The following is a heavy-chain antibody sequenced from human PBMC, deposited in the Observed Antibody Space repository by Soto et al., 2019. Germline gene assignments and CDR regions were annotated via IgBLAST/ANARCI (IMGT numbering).Heavy chain of an antibody. Sequence: ESGGGVVQPGRSLRLSCAASGFTFSGYGMHWVRQPPGKGLERVAVIWYDGSNQYYVDSVKGRFTISRDNSRNTLYLQMNSLRAEDTAVYYCARGIGAVAANFDCWGQGTLVTVSS. V-gene: IGHV3-33*01. CDR1: GFTFSGYG. D-gene: IGHD6-19*01. CDR2: IWYDGSNQ. J-gene: IGHJ4*02. CDR3: ARGIGAVAANFDC.